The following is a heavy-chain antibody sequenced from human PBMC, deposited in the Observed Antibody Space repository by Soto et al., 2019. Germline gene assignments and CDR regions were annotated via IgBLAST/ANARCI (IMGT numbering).Heavy chain of an antibody. D-gene: IGHD2-2*01. CDR2: IYYSGST. CDR1: GGSISSYY. Sequence: SETLSLTCTVSGGSISSYYWSWIRQPPGKGLEWIGYIYYSGSTNYNPSLKSRVTISVDTSKNQFSLKLSSVTAADTAVYYCARGPTYSTSVYAFDIWGQGTMVTVSS. CDR3: ARGPTYSTSVYAFDI. V-gene: IGHV4-59*01. J-gene: IGHJ3*02.